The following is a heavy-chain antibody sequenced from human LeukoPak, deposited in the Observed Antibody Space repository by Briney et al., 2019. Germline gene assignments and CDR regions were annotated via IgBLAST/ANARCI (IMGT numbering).Heavy chain of an antibody. J-gene: IGHJ4*02. D-gene: IGHD5-24*01. CDR3: ARSFSGSREY. CDR1: GFTLSDYW. Sequence: PGGSLRLSCAASGFTLSDYWVHWARQAPGKGLVWVSRINTNGGRTDYADSVKGRFTISRDNAKNTVSLRMNSLRAEDTAVYYCARSFSGSREYWGQGTRVTVSS. V-gene: IGHV3-74*01. CDR2: INTNGGRT.